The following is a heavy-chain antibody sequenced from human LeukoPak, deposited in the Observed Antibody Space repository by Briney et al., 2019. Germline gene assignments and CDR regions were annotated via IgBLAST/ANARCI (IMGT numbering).Heavy chain of an antibody. CDR1: GGSISSYY. CDR2: IYYSGST. CDR3: ARQLYNYDSSGYWGFDY. D-gene: IGHD3-22*01. Sequence: PSETLSLTCTVSGGSISSYYWSWIRQPPGKGLEWIGSIYYSGSTHYNPSLKSRVTISVDTSKNHFSLELSSVTAADTAVYYCARQLYNYDSSGYWGFDYWGQGTLVTVSS. V-gene: IGHV4-59*05. J-gene: IGHJ4*02.